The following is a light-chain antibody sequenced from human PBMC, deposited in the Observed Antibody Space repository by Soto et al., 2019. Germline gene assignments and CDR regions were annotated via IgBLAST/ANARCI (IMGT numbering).Light chain of an antibody. CDR2: DAS. CDR1: QSISSW. Sequence: DIQMTQSPSTLSASVGDGVTFTCRASQSISSWLAWYQQKPGKAPKLLIYDASSLESGVPSRFSGSGSGTEFTLTISSLQPDDFATYYCQQYNSYSLTFGGGTKVEIK. V-gene: IGKV1-5*01. CDR3: QQYNSYSLT. J-gene: IGKJ4*01.